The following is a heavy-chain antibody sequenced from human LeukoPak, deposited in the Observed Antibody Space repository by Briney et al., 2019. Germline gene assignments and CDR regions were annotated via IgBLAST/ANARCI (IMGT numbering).Heavy chain of an antibody. J-gene: IGHJ4*02. Sequence: AGGSLRLSCAASQFTFSSYWMGWVRQAPGKRPEWVANMNIDGSERYYADSVKGRFTISRDNARNSVFLQMSGLRVEDTAVYYCARDPVEWELLLDYWGQGTLVTVSS. CDR3: ARDPVEWELLLDY. V-gene: IGHV3-7*01. CDR2: MNIDGSER. D-gene: IGHD1-26*01. CDR1: QFTFSSYW.